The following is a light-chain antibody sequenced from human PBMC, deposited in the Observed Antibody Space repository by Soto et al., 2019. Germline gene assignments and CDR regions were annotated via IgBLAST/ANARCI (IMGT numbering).Light chain of an antibody. CDR2: ASS. J-gene: IGKJ5*01. CDR1: QTISNY. V-gene: IGKV3-11*01. CDR3: RHPIT. Sequence: EIVLTQSPATLSLSPGGRATLSCRASQTISNYLAWYQHKPGQAPRLLISASSSRASGIPARFSGSGSGTDFTLRISSLVPADFAVYYCRHPITFGHGTRLDIK.